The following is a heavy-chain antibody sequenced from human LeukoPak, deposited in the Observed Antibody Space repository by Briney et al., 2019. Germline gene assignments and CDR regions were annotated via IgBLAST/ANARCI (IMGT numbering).Heavy chain of an antibody. D-gene: IGHD2-2*03. CDR3: ARVDLGYYYYYYMDV. CDR2: ISAYNGNT. V-gene: IGHV1-18*01. CDR1: GYTFTSYG. J-gene: IGHJ6*03. Sequence: ASVKVSCKASGYTFTSYGISWVRQAPGQGLEWMGWISAYNGNTNYAQKLQGRVTMTTDTSTSTAYMELRSLRSDDPAMYYCARVDLGYYYYYYMDVWGKGTTVTVSS.